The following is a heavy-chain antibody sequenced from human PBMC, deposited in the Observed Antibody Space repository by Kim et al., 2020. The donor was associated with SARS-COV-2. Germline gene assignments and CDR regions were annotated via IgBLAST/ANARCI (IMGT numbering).Heavy chain of an antibody. J-gene: IGHJ4*02. CDR3: ARPPGYCSGGSCYDH. D-gene: IGHD2-15*01. CDR1: GGSISSSSYY. CDR2: IYYSGST. V-gene: IGHV4-39*01. Sequence: SETLSLTCTVSGGSISSSSYYWGWIRQPPGKGLEWIGSIYYSGSTYYNPSLKSRVTISVDTSKNQFSLKLSSVTAADTAVYYCARPPGYCSGGSCYDHWGQGTLVTVSS.